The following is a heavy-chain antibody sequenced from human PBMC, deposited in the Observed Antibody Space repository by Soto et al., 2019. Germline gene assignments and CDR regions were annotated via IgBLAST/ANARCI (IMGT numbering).Heavy chain of an antibody. D-gene: IGHD3-10*01. CDR1: GGSFSGYY. Sequence: QVQLQQWGAGLLKPSETLSLTCAVYGGSFSGYYWSWIRQPPGKGLEWIGEINHSGSTNYNPSLKSRVTLSVDTSKNQCSLKLSSVTAADTAVYYCARRATYYYGSGSPLDYWGQGTLVTVSS. J-gene: IGHJ4*02. CDR2: INHSGST. V-gene: IGHV4-34*01. CDR3: ARRATYYYGSGSPLDY.